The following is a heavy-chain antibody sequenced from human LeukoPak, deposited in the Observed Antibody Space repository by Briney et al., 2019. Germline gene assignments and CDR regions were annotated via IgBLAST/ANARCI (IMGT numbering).Heavy chain of an antibody. J-gene: IGHJ4*02. CDR1: GFIFGDYA. CDR3: TRDQTPYY. CDR2: IRSKTYGGTP. Sequence: GGSLRLSCTASGFIFGDYALTWVRQAPGKGLEWVGFIRSKTYGGTPEYAASVQGRFTISRDDSKGIAYLQMNSLKTEDTAVYYCTRDQTPYYWGQGTLVTVSS. V-gene: IGHV3-49*04.